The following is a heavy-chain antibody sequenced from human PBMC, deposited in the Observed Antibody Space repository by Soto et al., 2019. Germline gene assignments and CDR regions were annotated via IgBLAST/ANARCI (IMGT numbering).Heavy chain of an antibody. J-gene: IGHJ6*03. CDR2: IIPIQCKV. D-gene: IGHD2-21*01. Sequence: QVQLVHSGAELKKPGSSVKVSCEASGGSFTSYSFTWVRQAPGQGLEWMGRIIPIQCKVNYALKFQDRVTITAGRSTRTVYMELTSLRPEDTAVYFCARSLLFVDHGYMDVWGKGNTVTVSS. V-gene: IGHV1-69*02. CDR3: ARSLLFVDHGYMDV. CDR1: GGSFTSYS.